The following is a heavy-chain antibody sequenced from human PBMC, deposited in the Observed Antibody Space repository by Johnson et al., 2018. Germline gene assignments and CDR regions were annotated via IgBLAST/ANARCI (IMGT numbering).Heavy chain of an antibody. CDR3: AREGLGGGHPPNEAFDI. Sequence: SGPVLVKPTETLTLTCTVSGFSLSNARMGVSWIRQPPGKALEWLAHIFSNDEKSYSTSLKSRLTIPKDTSKSQVVLTMTNMDPVDTPTYYCAREGLGGGHPPNEAFDIWGQGTMVTVSS. CDR2: IFSNDEK. D-gene: IGHD4-23*01. J-gene: IGHJ3*02. V-gene: IGHV2-26*01. CDR1: GFSLSNARMG.